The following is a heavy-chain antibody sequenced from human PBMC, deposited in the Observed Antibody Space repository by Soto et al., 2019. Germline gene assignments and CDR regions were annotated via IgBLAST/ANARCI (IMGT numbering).Heavy chain of an antibody. CDR2: LSYDGNTK. J-gene: IGHJ3*01. CDR1: GFTFSKYA. Sequence: QVQLVESGGGVVQPGRSLRLSCAASGFTFSKYAMHWVRQAPGKGLEWVAMLSYDGNTKFYGDSVKGRLTTSRDNSKNTLFLQMNSLRGEDAAVYYCARGPPYYGDDEALWSFDFWGQGTMVIVSS. CDR3: ARGPPYYGDDEALWSFDF. V-gene: IGHV3-30-3*01. D-gene: IGHD4-17*01.